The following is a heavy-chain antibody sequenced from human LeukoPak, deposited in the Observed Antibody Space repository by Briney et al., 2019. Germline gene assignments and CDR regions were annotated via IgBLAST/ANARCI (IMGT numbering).Heavy chain of an antibody. Sequence: SETPSLTCTVSGGSVSTGSYYWSWIRQPPGKGLEWIGYVYYSGSTEYNPSLRSRVTISLEMSKHQFSLNLTSVTAADTAVYYCASNTGTVFDYWGQGALVTVSS. D-gene: IGHD7-27*01. V-gene: IGHV4-61*01. CDR2: VYYSGST. CDR1: GGSVSTGSYY. J-gene: IGHJ4*02. CDR3: ASNTGTVFDY.